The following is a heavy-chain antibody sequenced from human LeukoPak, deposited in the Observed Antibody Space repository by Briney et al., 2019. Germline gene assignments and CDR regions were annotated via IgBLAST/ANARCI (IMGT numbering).Heavy chain of an antibody. CDR3: ARGPLTKAVAGAFDI. V-gene: IGHV1-69*05. D-gene: IGHD6-19*01. Sequence: SVKVSCKASGGTFSSYAISWVRQAPGQGLEWMGGIIPILGTANYAQKFQGRVTITTDESTSTAYMELSSLRSEDTAVYYCARGPLTKAVAGAFDIWGQGTMVTVSS. CDR2: IIPILGTA. J-gene: IGHJ3*02. CDR1: GGTFSSYA.